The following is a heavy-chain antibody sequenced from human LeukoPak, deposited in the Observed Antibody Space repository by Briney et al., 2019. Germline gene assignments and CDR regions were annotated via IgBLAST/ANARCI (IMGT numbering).Heavy chain of an antibody. CDR3: ARHWAVYSSRSYFQH. Sequence: GESLKISCKGSGYSFTSYWISWVRQMPGKGLEWMGRIDPSGSYTNYSPSLQGHVTISADKSISAAYLQWSSLKASDTAIYHCARHWAVYSSRSYFQHWGQGTLVTVSS. CDR2: IDPSGSYT. D-gene: IGHD6-13*01. CDR1: GYSFTSYW. J-gene: IGHJ1*01. V-gene: IGHV5-10-1*01.